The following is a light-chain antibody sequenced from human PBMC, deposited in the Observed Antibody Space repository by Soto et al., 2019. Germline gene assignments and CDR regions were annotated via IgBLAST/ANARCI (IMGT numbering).Light chain of an antibody. CDR3: QQRHMWLIT. V-gene: IGKV3-11*01. CDR1: QSFRGL. Sequence: EVVLTKSPVTLSFSPGERATLSCRASQSFRGLLAWYQQKPGQAPRLLIYDAYNRATGIPPRFSGSGSGTDFTLTISSLEPEDSAVYYCQQRHMWLITFCHGTRPEIK. J-gene: IGKJ5*01. CDR2: DAY.